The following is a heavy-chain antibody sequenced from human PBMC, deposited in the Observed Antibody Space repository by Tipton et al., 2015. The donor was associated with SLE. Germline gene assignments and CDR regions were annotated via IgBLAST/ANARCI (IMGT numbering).Heavy chain of an antibody. V-gene: IGHV4-39*07. Sequence: TLSLTCTVSGGSISNSSYYWGWIRQPPGKGLEWIGSIYYSGSTYYNPSLKSRVTISVDTSKNQFSLKLSSVTAADTAVYYCARGGLIFGVVNPMDVWGKGTTVTVSS. CDR2: IYYSGST. D-gene: IGHD3-3*01. J-gene: IGHJ6*03. CDR3: ARGGLIFGVVNPMDV. CDR1: GGSISNSSYY.